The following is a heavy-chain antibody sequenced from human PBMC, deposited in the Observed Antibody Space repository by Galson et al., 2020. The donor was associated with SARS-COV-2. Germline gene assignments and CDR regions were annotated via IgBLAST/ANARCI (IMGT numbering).Heavy chain of an antibody. V-gene: IGHV4-31*03. J-gene: IGHJ3*02. Sequence: ASETLSLTCTVSGGSISSGGYYWSWIRQHPGKGLEWIGYIYYSGSTYYNPSLKSRVTISVDTSKNQFSLKLSSVTAADTAVYYWARVSGVDFGWPQDAFDIWGQGTMVTVSS. D-gene: IGHD3-9*01. CDR3: ARVSGVDFGWPQDAFDI. CDR2: IYYSGST. CDR1: GGSISSGGYY.